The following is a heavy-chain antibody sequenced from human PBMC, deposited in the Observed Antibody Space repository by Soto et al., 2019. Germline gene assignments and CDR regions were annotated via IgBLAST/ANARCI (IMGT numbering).Heavy chain of an antibody. D-gene: IGHD3-22*01. CDR3: ARGQKYYYYSSGYYRGVEGAFHI. CDR2: TIPIFGTS. V-gene: IGHV1-69*13. J-gene: IGHJ3*02. Sequence: SVKVSCKASGGTFSNYAIIWVRQAPGQGLEWVGGTIPIFGTSDYAHKFRGRITITADASTSTAYMELSSLRSEDTAVYYCARGQKYYYYSSGYYRGVEGAFHIWAQGTMVTVSS. CDR1: GGTFSNYA.